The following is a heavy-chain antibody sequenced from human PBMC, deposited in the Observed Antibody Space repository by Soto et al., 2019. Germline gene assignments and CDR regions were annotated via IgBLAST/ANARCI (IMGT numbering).Heavy chain of an antibody. V-gene: IGHV3-7*01. CDR2: IKQDGSET. CDR3: AKDLWDFWSGYLDY. Sequence: GGSLRLSCAASGFTFSDHYMDWVRQAPGRGLEWVANIKQDGSETYYVDSVKGRFTISRDNSKNSLYLQMNSLRAEDTAVYYCAKDLWDFWSGYLDYWGQGTLVTVSS. D-gene: IGHD3-3*01. CDR1: GFTFSDHY. J-gene: IGHJ4*02.